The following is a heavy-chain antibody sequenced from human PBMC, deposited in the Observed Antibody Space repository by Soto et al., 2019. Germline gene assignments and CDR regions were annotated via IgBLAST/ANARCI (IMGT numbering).Heavy chain of an antibody. CDR3: AAYCSGGSCRWFDP. J-gene: IGHJ5*02. CDR1: GGTFSSYT. D-gene: IGHD2-15*01. Sequence: SVKVSCKASGGTFSSYTISWVRQAPGQGLEWMGRIIPILGIANYAQKFQGRVTITADKSTSTAYMELSSLRSEDTAVYYCAAYCSGGSCRWFDPWGQGTLVTVSS. V-gene: IGHV1-69*02. CDR2: IIPILGIA.